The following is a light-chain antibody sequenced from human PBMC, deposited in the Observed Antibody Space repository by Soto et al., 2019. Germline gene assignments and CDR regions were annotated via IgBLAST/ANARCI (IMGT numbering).Light chain of an antibody. V-gene: IGLV1-51*01. CDR1: SSNIGGNS. CDR3: GSWDSSLSAYV. J-gene: IGLJ1*01. CDR2: DDN. Sequence: QSVLTQPPSVSAAPGHKVTIACSGSSSNIGGNSVVWYQQLPGTAPNLLIYDDNKRPSGIPDRLSGSKSGTTATLGITGFQTGDEADYYCGSWDSSLSAYVFGTGTKVTVL.